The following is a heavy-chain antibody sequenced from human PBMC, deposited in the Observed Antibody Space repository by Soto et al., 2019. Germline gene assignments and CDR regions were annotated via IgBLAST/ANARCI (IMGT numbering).Heavy chain of an antibody. Sequence: SETLSLTCAVYGGSFSGYYWSWIRQPPGKGLEWIGEINHSGSTNYNPSLKSRVTISVDTSKNQFSLKLSSVIAADTAVYYCARLKYSGSDYWGQGTLVTVFS. CDR3: ARLKYSGSDY. J-gene: IGHJ4*02. CDR2: INHSGST. CDR1: GGSFSGYY. D-gene: IGHD5-12*01. V-gene: IGHV4-34*01.